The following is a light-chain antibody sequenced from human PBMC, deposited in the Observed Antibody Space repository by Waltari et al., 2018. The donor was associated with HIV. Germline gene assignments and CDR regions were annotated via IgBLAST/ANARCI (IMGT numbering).Light chain of an antibody. CDR3: ASWDDSLDGFYV. J-gene: IGLJ1*01. CDR1: SPNIGTNT. CDR2: ITN. Sequence: QSVLTQPPSVSGTPGQRVTIPGSGSSPNIGTNTVNWYQVLPGTAPQLLLYITNQRPSGVPDRFSGAKSGTSASLAISGLQSEDEADYYCASWDDSLDGFYVFGTWTKFTVL. V-gene: IGLV1-44*01.